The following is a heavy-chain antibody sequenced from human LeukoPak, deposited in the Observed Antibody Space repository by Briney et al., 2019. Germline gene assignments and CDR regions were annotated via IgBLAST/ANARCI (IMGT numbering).Heavy chain of an antibody. Sequence: GGSLRLSCAASGFTVSSNYMSWVRQAPGKGLEWVSVIYSGGSTYYADSVKGRFTTSRDNSKNTLYLQMNSLRAEDTAVYYCAKDPCSSTSCPIDYWGQGTLVTVSS. CDR3: AKDPCSSTSCPIDY. J-gene: IGHJ4*02. CDR1: GFTVSSNY. V-gene: IGHV3-53*01. D-gene: IGHD2-2*01. CDR2: IYSGGST.